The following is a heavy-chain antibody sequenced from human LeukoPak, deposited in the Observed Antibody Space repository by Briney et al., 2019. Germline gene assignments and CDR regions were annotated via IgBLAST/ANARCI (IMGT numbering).Heavy chain of an antibody. CDR3: VRAPDEYSFGHHYYYMDV. Sequence: GGSLRLSCAASGFTFSSYEMNWVRQAPGKGLEWVSYISSSGSTIYYADSVKGRFTISRDNAKNSLFLQMSSLRAEDTALYYCVRAPDEYSFGHHYYYMDVWGKGTTVTVSS. D-gene: IGHD5-18*01. J-gene: IGHJ6*03. V-gene: IGHV3-48*03. CDR2: ISSSGSTI. CDR1: GFTFSSYE.